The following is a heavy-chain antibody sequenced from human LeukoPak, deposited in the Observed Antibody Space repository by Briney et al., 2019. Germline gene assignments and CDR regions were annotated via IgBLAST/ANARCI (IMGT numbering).Heavy chain of an antibody. CDR3: AKHRLPGGGSSVITRISPFDY. V-gene: IGHV3-48*01. CDR1: GFTFSSYS. CDR2: ISSSSSTI. J-gene: IGHJ4*02. Sequence: QPGGSLRLSCAASGFTFSSYSMNWVRQAPGKGLEWVSYISSSSSTIYYADSVKGRFTISRDNAKNSLYLQMNSLRAEDTAVYYCAKHRLPGGGSSVITRISPFDYWGQGTLVTVSS. D-gene: IGHD6-6*01.